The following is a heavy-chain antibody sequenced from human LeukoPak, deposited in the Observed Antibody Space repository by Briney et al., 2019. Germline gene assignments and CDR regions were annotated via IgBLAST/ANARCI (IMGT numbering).Heavy chain of an antibody. CDR3: ASTYCSGGSCYWALDY. D-gene: IGHD2-15*01. J-gene: IGHJ4*02. CDR2: IYYSGST. V-gene: IGHV4-59*08. CDR1: GGSISSYY. Sequence: PSETLSLTCTVSGGSISSYYWSWIRQPPGKGLEWIGYIYYSGSTNYNPSLKSRVTISVDTSKNQFSLKLSSVTAADTAVYYCASTYCSGGSCYWALDYWGQGTLVTVS.